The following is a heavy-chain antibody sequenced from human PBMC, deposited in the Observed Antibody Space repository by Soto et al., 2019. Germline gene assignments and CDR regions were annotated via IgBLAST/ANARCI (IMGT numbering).Heavy chain of an antibody. J-gene: IGHJ3*02. Sequence: SETLSLTCTVSGGSISSSSYYWGWIRQPPGKGLEWIGSIYYSGSTYYNPSLKSRVTISVDTSKNQFSLKLSSVTAADTAVYYCARLYQAYYDFWSGYSDPAHAFDIWGQGTMVTVS. CDR1: GGSISSSSYY. V-gene: IGHV4-39*01. D-gene: IGHD3-3*01. CDR3: ARLYQAYYDFWSGYSDPAHAFDI. CDR2: IYYSGST.